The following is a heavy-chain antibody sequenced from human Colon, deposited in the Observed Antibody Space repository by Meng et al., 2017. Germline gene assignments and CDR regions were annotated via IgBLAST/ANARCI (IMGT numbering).Heavy chain of an antibody. CDR3: ARDRIGGFDL. Sequence: QVQLFQSGAEVKKPGASVKVSCKASGYAFTSYEINWVRQAPGQGLEWMGWMNPNSDNTASAQHFLGRVTMTRDTSINTAYMELTSLRFDDTAVYYCARDRIGGFDLWGQGTLVTVSS. CDR1: GYAFTSYE. D-gene: IGHD2/OR15-2a*01. CDR2: MNPNSDNT. V-gene: IGHV1-8*01. J-gene: IGHJ4*02.